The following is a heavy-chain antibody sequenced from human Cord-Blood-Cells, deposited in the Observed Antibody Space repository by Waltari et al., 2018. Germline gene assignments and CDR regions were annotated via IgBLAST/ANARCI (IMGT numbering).Heavy chain of an antibody. V-gene: IGHV4-39*07. D-gene: IGHD6-13*01. Sequence: QLQLQESGPGLVKPSETLSLTCTVPGGSISSSSYYWGWLRQPPGKGLEWIGSIYYSGSTYYNPSLKSRVTISVDTSKNQFSLKLSSVTAADTAVYYCAGIAAAGVRLDYWGQGTLVTVSS. J-gene: IGHJ4*02. CDR3: AGIAAAGVRLDY. CDR1: GGSISSSSYY. CDR2: IYYSGST.